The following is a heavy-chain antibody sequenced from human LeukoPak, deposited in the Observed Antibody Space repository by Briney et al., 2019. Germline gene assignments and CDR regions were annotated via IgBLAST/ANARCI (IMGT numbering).Heavy chain of an antibody. CDR2: INSDGSST. Sequence: GGSLRLSCAASGFTFSSYWMHWVRQAPGKGLVWVSRINSDGSSTRYADSVKGRFTISRDNAKNTLYLQMNSLRGEDTAVYYYGRAPFQTYYYDSSGYGSLDYWGQGTLVTVSS. D-gene: IGHD3-22*01. CDR3: GRAPFQTYYYDSSGYGSLDY. J-gene: IGHJ4*02. CDR1: GFTFSSYW. V-gene: IGHV3-74*01.